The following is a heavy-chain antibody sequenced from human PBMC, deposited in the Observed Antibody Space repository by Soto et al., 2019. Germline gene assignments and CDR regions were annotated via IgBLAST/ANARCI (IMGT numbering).Heavy chain of an antibody. CDR2: IRGRADNYAT. V-gene: IGHV3-73*02. CDR1: GFIFSGTT. Sequence: EVQLVESGGDLVQPGGSLKLSCAASGFIFSGTTIHWVRQASGEGLEWVGRIRGRADNYATGYAASVKGRFTISRYDSNKTAYLQMNSLKTEDTAVYFCTRAPDGNNADYWGQGTLVTVSS. D-gene: IGHD6-13*01. CDR3: TRAPDGNNADY. J-gene: IGHJ4*02.